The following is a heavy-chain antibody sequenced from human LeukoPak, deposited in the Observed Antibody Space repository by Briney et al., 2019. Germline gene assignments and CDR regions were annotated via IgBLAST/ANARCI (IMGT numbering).Heavy chain of an antibody. CDR1: GFTVSRNY. D-gene: IGHD4/OR15-4a*01. Sequence: GGSLRLSCAASGFTVSRNYMSWVRQAPGKGLEWVSVIYSDNTHYSDSVKGRFTISRDNSKNTLYLQMNSLRAEDTAVYYCARRAGAYSHPYDYWGQGTLVTVSS. CDR3: ARRAGAYSHPYDY. V-gene: IGHV3-53*01. CDR2: IYSDNT. J-gene: IGHJ4*02.